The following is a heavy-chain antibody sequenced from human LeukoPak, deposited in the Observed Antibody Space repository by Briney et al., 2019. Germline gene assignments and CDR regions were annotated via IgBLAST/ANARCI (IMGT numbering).Heavy chain of an antibody. Sequence: GGSLRLSCAASGFTFSSYEMNWVRQAPGKGLEWVSVIYSGGSTYYADSVKGRFTISRDNSKNTLYLQMNSLRAEDTAVYYCARVLMDYYDSSGDSYYFDYWGQGTLVTVSS. V-gene: IGHV3-66*01. D-gene: IGHD3-22*01. CDR1: GFTFSSYE. J-gene: IGHJ4*02. CDR2: IYSGGST. CDR3: ARVLMDYYDSSGDSYYFDY.